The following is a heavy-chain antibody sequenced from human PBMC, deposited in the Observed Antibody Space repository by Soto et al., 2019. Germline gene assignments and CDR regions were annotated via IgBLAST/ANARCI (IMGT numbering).Heavy chain of an antibody. CDR3: ARDTNIAAAVPDAFDI. Sequence: PGGSLRLSCAASGFTFSSYSMNWVRQAPGKGLEWVSSISSSSSYIYYADSVKGRFTISRDNAKNSLYLKMNSLRAEDTVVYYCARDTNIAAAVPDAFDIWGQGTMVTVSS. CDR1: GFTFSSYS. V-gene: IGHV3-21*01. D-gene: IGHD6-13*01. CDR2: ISSSSSYI. J-gene: IGHJ3*02.